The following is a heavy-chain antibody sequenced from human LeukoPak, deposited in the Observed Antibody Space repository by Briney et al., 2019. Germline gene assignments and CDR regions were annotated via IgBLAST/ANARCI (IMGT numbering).Heavy chain of an antibody. CDR1: GGSISSSSYY. CDR3: ASESSRSHGPSTSPYHLH. Sequence: SETLSLTCTVSGGSISSSSYYWGWIRQPPGKGLEWIGNIYYSGSTYYNPSLKSRVTISVDTSKNQFSLKLSSVTAADTAVYYCASESSRSHGPSTSPYHLHWGQGTLVTVSS. D-gene: IGHD2-2*01. CDR2: IYYSGST. J-gene: IGHJ1*01. V-gene: IGHV4-39*01.